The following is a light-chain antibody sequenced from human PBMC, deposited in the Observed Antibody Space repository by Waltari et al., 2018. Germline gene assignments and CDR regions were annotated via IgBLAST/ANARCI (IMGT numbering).Light chain of an antibody. V-gene: IGKV3-15*01. CDR2: DAS. J-gene: IGKJ5*01. CDR3: QQYNVWPPIT. Sequence: EILMTQSPATLSVSPGDRATLSCRASQGIFSNLAWYQQRPGQAPRLLIYDASTRAPGVPSRFSGSGSGTEFTLTIRSLQSEDSAVYYCQQYNVWPPITFGQGTRLEIK. CDR1: QGIFSN.